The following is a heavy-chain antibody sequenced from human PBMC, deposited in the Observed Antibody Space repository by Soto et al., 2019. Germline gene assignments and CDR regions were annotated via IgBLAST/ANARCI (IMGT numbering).Heavy chain of an antibody. J-gene: IGHJ5*02. D-gene: IGHD5-12*01. CDR2: IYYSGGT. CDR3: ARQNLYSGYERVIWFDP. Sequence: SETLSLTCTVSGGSISSSSYYWGWIRQPPGKGLEWIGSIYYSGGTYYNPSLKSRVTISVDTSKNQFSLKLSSGTAADTAVYYCARQNLYSGYERVIWFDPWGQGTLVTVSS. CDR1: GGSISSSSYY. V-gene: IGHV4-39*01.